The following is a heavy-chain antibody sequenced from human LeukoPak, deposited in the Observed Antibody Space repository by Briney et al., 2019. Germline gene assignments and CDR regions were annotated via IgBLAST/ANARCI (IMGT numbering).Heavy chain of an antibody. V-gene: IGHV6-1*01. D-gene: IGHD3-16*01. J-gene: IGHJ4*02. CDR2: TYYRSKWYN. CDR1: GDSVSSNSAA. Sequence: SQTLSLTCAISGDSVSSNSAAWNWTRQSPPRGLEWLGRTYYRSKWYNDYAVSVKGRITISADTSKNQFSLQLNSVTPEDTAVYYCARSISGLGDWGQGTLVTVSS. CDR3: ARSISGLGD.